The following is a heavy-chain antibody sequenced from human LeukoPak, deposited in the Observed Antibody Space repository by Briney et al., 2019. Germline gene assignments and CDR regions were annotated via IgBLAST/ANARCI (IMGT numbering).Heavy chain of an antibody. D-gene: IGHD3-16*01. CDR3: TRSLDE. Sequence: GGSLRLSCAASGFTLSSSAMSWVRQVPGKGLEWVSGISASGGSTYYADSVRGRFTISRDNAQNSLYLQMNSLRVEDTAVYYCTRSLDEWGQGTLVTVSS. CDR2: ISASGGST. V-gene: IGHV3-23*01. CDR1: GFTLSSSA. J-gene: IGHJ4*02.